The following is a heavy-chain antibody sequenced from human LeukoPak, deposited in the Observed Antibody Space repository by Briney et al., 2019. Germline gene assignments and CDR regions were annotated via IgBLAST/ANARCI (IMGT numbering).Heavy chain of an antibody. CDR1: GGTFSSYA. J-gene: IGHJ5*02. V-gene: IGHV1-69*06. D-gene: IGHD5-18*01. CDR3: ARAYSYGYSSWFDP. Sequence: GASVKVSCKASGGTFSSYAISWVRQAPGQGLEWMGGIIPIFGTANYAQKFQGRVTITADKSTSTAYMELSSLRSEDTAVYYCARAYSYGYSSWFDPWGQGTLGTVSS. CDR2: IIPIFGTA.